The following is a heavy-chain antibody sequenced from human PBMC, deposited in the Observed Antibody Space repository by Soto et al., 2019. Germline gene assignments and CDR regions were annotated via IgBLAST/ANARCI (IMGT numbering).Heavy chain of an antibody. V-gene: IGHV5-51*01. D-gene: IGHD3-22*01. CDR1: GYSFTSHW. CDR3: ARQNAPFIVDYYGMDV. CDR2: INPGDSDT. Sequence: PGESLKISCKASGYSFTSHWIGWVRQMSGKGLEWMGIINPGDSDTRYSPSFQGQVTISVDKSISTAYLQWSSLKASDTAMYYGARQNAPFIVDYYGMDVWGQGTTVTVSS. J-gene: IGHJ6*02.